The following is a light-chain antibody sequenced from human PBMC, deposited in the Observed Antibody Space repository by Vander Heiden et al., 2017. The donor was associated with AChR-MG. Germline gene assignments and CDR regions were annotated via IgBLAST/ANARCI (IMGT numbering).Light chain of an antibody. CDR3: HQEGSSPST. V-gene: IGKV3-20*01. CDR1: QSVSSSY. Sequence: EILLTQSPGTLSLSPGERATLSCRASQSVSSSYLAWYQQKPGQAPRLLIYGASSSLTGIPDTFSRSGSGTDFTLTIIRRVPADFAVSYCHQEGSSPSTFGQGTKVEIK. CDR2: GAS. J-gene: IGKJ1*01.